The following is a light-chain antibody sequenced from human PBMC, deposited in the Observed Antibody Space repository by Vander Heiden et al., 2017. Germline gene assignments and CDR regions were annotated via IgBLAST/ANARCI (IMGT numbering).Light chain of an antibody. V-gene: IGKV3-15*01. CDR1: QGISNN. CDR3: QQYNNWPLT. CDR2: GAS. J-gene: IGKJ5*01. Sequence: EVVMPQSQATLSVSPGETATLSCRARQGISNNLAWYQRKPGQTPRLLMSGASTRATGIPDRFSGSGSGTEFTITISSLQSEDFAVYYCQQYNNWPLTFGQGTKVEIK.